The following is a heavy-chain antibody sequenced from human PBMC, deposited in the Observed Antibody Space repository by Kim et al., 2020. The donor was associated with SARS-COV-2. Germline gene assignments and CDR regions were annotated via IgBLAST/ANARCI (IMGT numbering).Heavy chain of an antibody. Sequence: GGSLRLSCAVSGFASDDYAMSWVRLVPGKGLEWVAGINRNGGSTDYAASVRGRFVISRDTDKSRLLQMKSLRADDTALYFCSRGGYCRSSSCSNSSGMDVWGQGTTVAVSS. J-gene: IGHJ6*02. CDR3: SRGGYCRSSSCSNSSGMDV. V-gene: IGHV3-20*04. D-gene: IGHD2-2*01. CDR2: INRNGGST. CDR1: GFASDDYA.